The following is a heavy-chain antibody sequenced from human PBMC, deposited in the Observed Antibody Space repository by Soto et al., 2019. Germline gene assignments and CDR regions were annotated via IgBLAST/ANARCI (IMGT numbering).Heavy chain of an antibody. CDR3: ARDYYGSVFYYGMDV. D-gene: IGHD3-10*01. J-gene: IGHJ6*02. V-gene: IGHV4-39*02. Sequence: PSETLSLTCTVSGGSISSSSYYWGWIRQPPGKGLEWIGSIYYSGSTYYNPSLKSRVTISVDTSKNQFSLKLSSVTAADTAVYYCARDYYGSVFYYGMDVWRQGTTVTVSS. CDR2: IYYSGST. CDR1: GGSISSSSYY.